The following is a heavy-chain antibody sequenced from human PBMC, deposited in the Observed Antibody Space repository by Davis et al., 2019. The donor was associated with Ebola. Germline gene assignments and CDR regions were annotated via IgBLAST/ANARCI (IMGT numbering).Heavy chain of an antibody. Sequence: PGGSLRLSCAASGFTFSSYSMNWVRQAPGKGLEWVSYISSSSSTIYYADSVKGRFTISRDNAKNSLYLQMNSLRAEDTAVYYCARDSDSSGWYPYNWFDPWGQGTLVTVSS. CDR3: ARDSDSSGWYPYNWFDP. J-gene: IGHJ5*02. CDR2: ISSSSSTI. D-gene: IGHD6-19*01. CDR1: GFTFSSYS. V-gene: IGHV3-48*01.